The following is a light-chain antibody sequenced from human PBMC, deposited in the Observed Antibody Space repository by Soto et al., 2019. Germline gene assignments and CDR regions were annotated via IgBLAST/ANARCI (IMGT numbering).Light chain of an antibody. CDR3: SLYTSENAYV. CDR2: EVS. V-gene: IGLV2-14*01. CDR1: SSDIGRYDY. J-gene: IGLJ1*01. Sequence: QSALTQPASMSGSPGQSITISCTGTSSDIGRYDYVSWYQQLPGKAPKLMIYEVSKRPSGVPDRFSGSKSGNTASLTISGLQAADEADYYCSLYTSENAYVFGTGTKLTVL.